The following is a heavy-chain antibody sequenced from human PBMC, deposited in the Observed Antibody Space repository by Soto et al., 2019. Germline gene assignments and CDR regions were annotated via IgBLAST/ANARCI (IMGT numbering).Heavy chain of an antibody. CDR2: IIPIFGTA. CDR3: ARIAVAESYCYYGMDV. D-gene: IGHD6-19*01. Sequence: SCKASGGTFSSYAISWVRQAPGQGLEWMGGIIPIFGTANYAQKFQGRVTITADESTSTAYMELSSLRSEDTAVYYCARIAVAESYCYYGMDVWGQGTTVTVSS. J-gene: IGHJ6*02. CDR1: GGTFSSYA. V-gene: IGHV1-69*01.